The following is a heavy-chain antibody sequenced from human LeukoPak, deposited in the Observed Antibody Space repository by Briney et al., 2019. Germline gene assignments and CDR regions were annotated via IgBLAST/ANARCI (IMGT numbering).Heavy chain of an antibody. V-gene: IGHV3-30-3*01. CDR1: GFSISTSA. Sequence: PGKSLRLSCAASGFSISTSAVHWVRQAPGKGLEWVGIVSLDGSNKYYADSVKGRFSLSRDDSKNTVNLQMNSLRPEDTAVYYCAKAGVSDAFDIWGQGTMVTVSS. CDR2: VSLDGSNK. D-gene: IGHD3-10*01. J-gene: IGHJ3*02. CDR3: AKAGVSDAFDI.